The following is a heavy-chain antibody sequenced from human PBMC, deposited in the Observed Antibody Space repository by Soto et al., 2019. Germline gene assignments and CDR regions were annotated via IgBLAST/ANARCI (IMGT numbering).Heavy chain of an antibody. J-gene: IGHJ6*03. Sequence: GGSLRLSCAASGFTFSSYGMHWVRQAPGKGLEWVAVIWYDGSNKYYADSVKGRFTISRDNSKNTLYLQMNSLRAEDTAVYYWSNLAKKYYHYMDFWGKGTTVTVSS. D-gene: IGHD1-26*01. CDR2: IWYDGSNK. V-gene: IGHV3-33*06. CDR1: GFTFSSYG. CDR3: SNLAKKYYHYMDF.